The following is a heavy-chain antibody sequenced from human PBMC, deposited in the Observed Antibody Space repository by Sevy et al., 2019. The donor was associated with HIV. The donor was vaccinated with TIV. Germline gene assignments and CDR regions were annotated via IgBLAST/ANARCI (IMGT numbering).Heavy chain of an antibody. CDR2: INEDGSRL. J-gene: IGHJ4*02. CDR3: ARDRAYSALDY. CDR1: GFTFSDSW. D-gene: IGHD5-18*01. V-gene: IGHV3-7*01. Sequence: GGSLRLSCVASGFTFSDSWMTWVRQAPGKGLEGIAFINEDGSRLGYVDSVRGQFTISRENTKNSLYLQMNSLRAEDTAVYFCARDRAYSALDYWGQGTLVTVSS.